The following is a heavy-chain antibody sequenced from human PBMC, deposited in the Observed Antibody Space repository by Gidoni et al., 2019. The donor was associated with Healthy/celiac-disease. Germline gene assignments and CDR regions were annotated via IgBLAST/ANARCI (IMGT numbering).Heavy chain of an antibody. CDR1: GFTFSNAW. Sequence: EVQLVESGGGLVKPGGSLRLSCAASGFTFSNAWMSWVRQAPGKGLEWVGRIKSKTDGGTTDYAAPVKGRFTISRDDSKNTLYLQMNSLKTEDTAVYYCTTEGGATPHYYGMDVWGQGTTVTVSS. J-gene: IGHJ6*02. V-gene: IGHV3-15*01. CDR2: IKSKTDGGTT. D-gene: IGHD1-26*01. CDR3: TTEGGATPHYYGMDV.